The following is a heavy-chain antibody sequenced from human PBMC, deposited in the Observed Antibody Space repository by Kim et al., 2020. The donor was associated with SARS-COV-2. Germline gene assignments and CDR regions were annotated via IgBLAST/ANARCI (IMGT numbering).Heavy chain of an antibody. Sequence: SETLSLTCAVYGGSFSGYYWSWIRQPPGKGLEWIGEINHSGSTNYNPSLKSRVTISVDTSKNQFSLKLSSVTAADTAVYYCARGGVWSGYYTSYWYFDL. CDR2: INHSGST. D-gene: IGHD3-3*01. CDR1: GGSFSGYY. CDR3: ARGGVWSGYYTSYWYFDL. V-gene: IGHV4-34*01. J-gene: IGHJ2*01.